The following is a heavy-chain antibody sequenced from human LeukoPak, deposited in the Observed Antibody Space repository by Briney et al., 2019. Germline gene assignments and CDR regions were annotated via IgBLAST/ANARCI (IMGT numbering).Heavy chain of an antibody. J-gene: IGHJ4*02. V-gene: IGHV3-23*01. Sequence: GGSLRLSCAASGFTFSIYAMSWIRQAPGRGLEWVSAVSGSGGDTYYADSVKGRFTISRDNSENTVYLQMNSLRAEDTAVYYCARDRLLVDYWGQGTLVTVSS. CDR1: GFTFSIYA. CDR2: VSGSGGDT. D-gene: IGHD2-15*01. CDR3: ARDRLLVDY.